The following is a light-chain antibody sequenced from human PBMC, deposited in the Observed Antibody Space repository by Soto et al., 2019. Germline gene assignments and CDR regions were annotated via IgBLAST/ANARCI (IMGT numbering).Light chain of an antibody. J-gene: IGLJ1*01. CDR1: TSNIGAGYD. CDR2: GNS. Sequence: QSVLTQPPSVSGAPGQRVTFSCTGSTSNIGAGYDVHWYRQLPGKSPKLLIFGNSNRPSGVPDRFSASRSGSSASLAITGLQAEDEADYYCQSYDTSLSGSYVFGSGTKVTVL. V-gene: IGLV1-40*01. CDR3: QSYDTSLSGSYV.